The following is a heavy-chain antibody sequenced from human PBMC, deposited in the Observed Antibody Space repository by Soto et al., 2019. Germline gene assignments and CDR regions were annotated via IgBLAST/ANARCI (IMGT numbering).Heavy chain of an antibody. CDR2: INSDGSST. D-gene: IGHD3-10*01. CDR3: ARYLPITMVRGVIPRAYYYGMDV. V-gene: IGHV3-74*01. J-gene: IGHJ6*02. Sequence: GGSLRLSCAASGFTFSSYWMHWVRQAPGKGLVWVSRINSDGSSTSYADSVKGRFTISRDNAKNTLYLQMNSLRAEDTAVYYCARYLPITMVRGVIPRAYYYGMDVWGQGTTVTVSS. CDR1: GFTFSSYW.